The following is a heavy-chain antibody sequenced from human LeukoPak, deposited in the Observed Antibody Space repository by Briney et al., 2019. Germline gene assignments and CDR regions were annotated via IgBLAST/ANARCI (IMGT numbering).Heavy chain of an antibody. J-gene: IGHJ4*02. CDR2: ISTYNGNT. CDR1: GYTFTSYG. V-gene: IGHV1-18*04. CDR3: ARDEEVFRDFDY. D-gene: IGHD2-8*01. Sequence: ASVKVSCKASGYTFTSYGISWVRQAPGQGLEWMGWISTYNGNTNYAQKLQGRVTMTTDASKSTAYMELRSLRSDDTAVYYCARDEEVFRDFDYWGQETLVTVSS.